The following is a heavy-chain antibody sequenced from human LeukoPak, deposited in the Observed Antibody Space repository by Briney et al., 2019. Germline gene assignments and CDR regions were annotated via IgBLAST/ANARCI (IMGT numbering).Heavy chain of an antibody. CDR3: ARTYSSSWYNYGMDV. V-gene: IGHV3-23*01. CDR1: EFTFSSYA. D-gene: IGHD6-13*01. Sequence: PGGSLRLSCAASEFTFSSYAMSWVRQAPGKGLEWVSAISGSGGSTYYADSVKGRFTISRDNSKNTLYLQMNSLRAEDTAVYYCARTYSSSWYNYGMDVWGQGTTVTVSS. CDR2: ISGSGGST. J-gene: IGHJ6*02.